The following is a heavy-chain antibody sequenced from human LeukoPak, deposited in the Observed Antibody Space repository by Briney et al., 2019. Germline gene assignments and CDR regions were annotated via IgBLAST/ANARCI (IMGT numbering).Heavy chain of an antibody. D-gene: IGHD3-22*01. V-gene: IGHV1-8*01. Sequence: GASVKVSCKASGYTFTSYDINWVRQATGQGLEWMGWMNPNSGNTGYAQKFQGRVTMTRNTSISTAYMELSSLRSEDTAVYYCARDRWGYYDSSALGAFDIWGQGTMVTVSS. CDR2: MNPNSGNT. CDR1: GYTFTSYD. J-gene: IGHJ3*02. CDR3: ARDRWGYYDSSALGAFDI.